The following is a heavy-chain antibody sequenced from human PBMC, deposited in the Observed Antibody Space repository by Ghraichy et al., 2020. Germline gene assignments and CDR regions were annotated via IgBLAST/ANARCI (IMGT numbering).Heavy chain of an antibody. J-gene: IGHJ3*02. CDR2: IWYDGSNK. CDR1: GFTFSSYG. V-gene: IGHV3-33*01. CDR3: ARGLVRLLSAFDI. D-gene: IGHD1-26*01. Sequence: GGSLRLSCAASGFTFSSYGMHWVRQAPGKGLEWVAVIWYDGSNKYYADSVKGRFTISRDNSKNTLYLQMNSLRAEDTAVYYCARGLVRLLSAFDIWGQGTMVTVSS.